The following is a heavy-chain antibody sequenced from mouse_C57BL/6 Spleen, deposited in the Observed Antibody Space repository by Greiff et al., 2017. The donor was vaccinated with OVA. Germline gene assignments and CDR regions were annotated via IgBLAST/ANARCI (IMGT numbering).Heavy chain of an antibody. Sequence: DVKLQESVAELVRPGASVKLSCTASGFNIKNTYMHWVKQRPEQGLEWIGRIDPANGNTKYAPKFQGKATITADTSSNTAYLQLSSLTSEDTAIYYCALITTVDWYFDVWGTGTTVTVSS. D-gene: IGHD1-1*01. CDR3: ALITTVDWYFDV. J-gene: IGHJ1*03. CDR1: GFNIKNTY. V-gene: IGHV14-3*01. CDR2: IDPANGNT.